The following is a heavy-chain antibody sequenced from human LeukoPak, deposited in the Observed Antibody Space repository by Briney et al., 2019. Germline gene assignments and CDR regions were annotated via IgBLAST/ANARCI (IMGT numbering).Heavy chain of an antibody. V-gene: IGHV3-21*01. CDR3: ARASAVAGTRHY. Sequence: GGSLRLSCAASGFTFSSYSMNWVRQAPGKGLEWVSSISSSSSYRYYADSVKGRFTISRDNAKNSLYLQMNSLRVEDTAVYYCARASAVAGTRHYWGQGTLVTVSS. CDR2: ISSSSSYR. J-gene: IGHJ4*02. D-gene: IGHD6-19*01. CDR1: GFTFSSYS.